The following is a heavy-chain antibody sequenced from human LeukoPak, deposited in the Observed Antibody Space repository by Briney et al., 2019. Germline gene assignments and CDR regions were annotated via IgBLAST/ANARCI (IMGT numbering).Heavy chain of an antibody. Sequence: SQTLSLTCTVSGDSIGSGIEYWSWIRQPPGKGLEWIRYVYHSGSAHRNPSLRSRVTVSVDKSKNQFSLKLSSVTAADTAVYYCARGTTYYFDYWGQGTLVTVSS. J-gene: IGHJ4*02. D-gene: IGHD1-14*01. CDR2: VYHSGSA. CDR1: GDSIGSGIEY. CDR3: ARGTTYYFDY. V-gene: IGHV4-30-2*01.